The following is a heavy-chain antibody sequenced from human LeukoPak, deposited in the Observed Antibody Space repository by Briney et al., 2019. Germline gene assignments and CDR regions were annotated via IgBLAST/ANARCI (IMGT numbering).Heavy chain of an antibody. V-gene: IGHV1-2*04. Sequence: ASEKVSCKASGYTFTGCYMHWVRQAPGQGLEWMGWINPNSGGTNYAQKFQGWVTMTRDTSISTAYMELSRLRSDDTAVYYCARGRLAVGPTARGHYDAFDIWGQGTMVTVSS. CDR1: GYTFTGCY. CDR3: ARGRLAVGPTARGHYDAFDI. J-gene: IGHJ3*02. D-gene: IGHD4-17*01. CDR2: INPNSGGT.